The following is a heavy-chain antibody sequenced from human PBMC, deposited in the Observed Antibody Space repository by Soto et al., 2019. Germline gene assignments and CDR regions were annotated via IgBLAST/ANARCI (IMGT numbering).Heavy chain of an antibody. J-gene: IGHJ4*02. D-gene: IGHD3-22*01. CDR3: AKDPTSYDSSAQFDS. CDR1: GFSFNIFA. Sequence: PGGSLRLSCSASGFSFNIFAMNWVRQAPGQGLEWVSGISGGGGSTYYADSVKGRFTISRDNSNNALYLQMNSLRAEDTAVYYCAKDPTSYDSSAQFDSWGQGTLVTVSS. V-gene: IGHV3-23*01. CDR2: ISGGGGST.